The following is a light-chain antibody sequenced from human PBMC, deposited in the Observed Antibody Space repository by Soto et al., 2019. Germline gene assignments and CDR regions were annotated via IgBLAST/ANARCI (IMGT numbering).Light chain of an antibody. CDR2: GAS. V-gene: IGKV3-20*01. Sequence: EIVLTQSPGTLSLSPGERATLSCRASQSVSSSYLAWYQQKPGQAPRLLIYGASSRATGIPDRFSGSGSGTDFTLTISRLEPEDFAVYYCHQCGGTPQTFAQGTTVEIK. CDR3: HQCGGTPQT. J-gene: IGKJ1*01. CDR1: QSVSSSY.